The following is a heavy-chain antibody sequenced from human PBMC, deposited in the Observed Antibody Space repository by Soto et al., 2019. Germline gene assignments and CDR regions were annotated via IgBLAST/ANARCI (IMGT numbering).Heavy chain of an antibody. CDR2: IYYSGST. CDR3: ARDHIVVLPAASSGFDP. CDR1: GGSISSGGYY. J-gene: IGHJ5*02. V-gene: IGHV4-31*03. Sequence: SETLSLTCTVSGGSISSGGYYWSWIRQHPGKGLEWIGYIYYSGSTYYNPSLKSRVTISVDTSKNQFSLKLSSVTAADTAVYYCARDHIVVLPAASSGFDPWGQGTLVTVSS. D-gene: IGHD2-2*01.